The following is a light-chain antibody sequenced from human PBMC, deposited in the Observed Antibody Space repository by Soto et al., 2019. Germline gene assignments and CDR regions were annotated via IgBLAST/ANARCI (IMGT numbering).Light chain of an antibody. CDR3: QQVYSFPHT. J-gene: IGKJ2*01. CDR2: GAS. CDR1: QSISTY. V-gene: IGKV1-39*01. Sequence: DIQMTQSPSSLSASMGDRVTITCRASQSISTYLNWYQQKLGEAPEVLIYGASSLQGGVPSRFTGSGYGTDFTLTISSLQPEDSASYYCQQVYSFPHTFGQGTKVEV.